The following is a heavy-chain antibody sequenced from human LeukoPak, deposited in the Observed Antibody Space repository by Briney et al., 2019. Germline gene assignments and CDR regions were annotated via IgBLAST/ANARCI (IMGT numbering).Heavy chain of an antibody. Sequence: PGGSLRLSCAASGFTLSSYAMGWVRQAPGKGLEWVSGISGSGGSTYYADSVKGRFTISRDNSKNTLYLQMNSLRAEDTAVYYCARDQGITGTTRLDYWGQGTLVTVSS. J-gene: IGHJ4*02. CDR2: ISGSGGST. D-gene: IGHD1-20*01. CDR1: GFTLSSYA. CDR3: ARDQGITGTTRLDY. V-gene: IGHV3-23*01.